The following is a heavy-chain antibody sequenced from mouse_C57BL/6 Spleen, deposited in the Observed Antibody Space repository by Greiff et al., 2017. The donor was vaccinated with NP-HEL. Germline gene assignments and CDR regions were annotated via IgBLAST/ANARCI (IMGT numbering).Heavy chain of an antibody. J-gene: IGHJ2*01. CDR3: ARKDSSGSYYFDY. CDR1: GFSLTSYA. D-gene: IGHD3-2*02. Sequence: VQGVESGPGLVAPSQSLSITCTVSGFSLTSYAISWVRQPPGKGLEWLGVIWTGGGTNYNSALKSRLSISKDNSKSQVFLKMNSLLTDDTARYYCARKDSSGSYYFDYWGQGTTLTVSS. CDR2: IWTGGGT. V-gene: IGHV2-9-1*01.